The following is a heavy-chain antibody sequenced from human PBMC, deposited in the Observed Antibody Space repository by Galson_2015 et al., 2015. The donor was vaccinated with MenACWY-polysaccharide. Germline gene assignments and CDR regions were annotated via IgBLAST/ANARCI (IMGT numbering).Heavy chain of an antibody. V-gene: IGHV3-48*01. J-gene: IGHJ4*02. CDR2: ISSSSSTI. CDR1: GFTFSSYR. CDR3: ARDYPRARGAFDY. D-gene: IGHD2-15*01. Sequence: SLRLSCAASGFTFSSYRMNWVRQAPGKGLEWVSYISSSSSTIYYADSVKGRFTISRDNAKNSLYLQMNSLRAEDTAVYYCARDYPRARGAFDYWGQGTLVTVSS.